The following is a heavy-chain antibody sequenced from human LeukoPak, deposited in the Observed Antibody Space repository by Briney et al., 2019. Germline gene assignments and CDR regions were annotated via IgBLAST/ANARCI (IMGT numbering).Heavy chain of an antibody. CDR3: VKVKGDYYYYGMDV. D-gene: IGHD2-21*01. Sequence: GGSLTLSCAASGFTFDDYAMHWVRQVPGKGLEWVSGISWNSGNIGYADSVKGRFTISRDNANNSLYLQMNSLRVEDTALYYCVKVKGDYYYYGMDVWGQGTTVTVSS. CDR1: GFTFDDYA. J-gene: IGHJ6*02. CDR2: ISWNSGNI. V-gene: IGHV3-9*01.